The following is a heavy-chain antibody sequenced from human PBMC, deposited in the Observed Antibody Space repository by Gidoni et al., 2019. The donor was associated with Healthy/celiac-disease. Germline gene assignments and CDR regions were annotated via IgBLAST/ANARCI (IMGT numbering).Heavy chain of an antibody. Sequence: QVQLQQWGAGLLKPSATLSLTCAIYGGSFRGYYWSWIRQPPGKGLEWIGEINHSGSTNYHPSLKSRVTISVDTSKNQFSLKLSSVTAADTAVYYCARKSSGFSSSVPGLHYWGQGTLVTVSS. CDR2: INHSGST. D-gene: IGHD6-19*01. CDR3: ARKSSGFSSSVPGLHY. V-gene: IGHV4-34*01. J-gene: IGHJ4*02. CDR1: GGSFRGYY.